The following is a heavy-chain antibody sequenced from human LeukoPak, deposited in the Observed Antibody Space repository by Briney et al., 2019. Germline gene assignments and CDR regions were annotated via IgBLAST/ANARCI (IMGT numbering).Heavy chain of an antibody. J-gene: IGHJ6*02. Sequence: GASVKVSCKVSGYTLTELSMHWVRQAPGKGLEWMGGFDPGDGETLYAQKFQGRVTMTEDTSTDTAYMELTSLRSEDAAVYYCATDQRGAGLGFRYGSGSYNGMDVWGQGTTVTVSS. CDR1: GYTLTELS. CDR2: FDPGDGET. CDR3: ATDQRGAGLGFRYGSGSYNGMDV. D-gene: IGHD3-10*01. V-gene: IGHV1-24*01.